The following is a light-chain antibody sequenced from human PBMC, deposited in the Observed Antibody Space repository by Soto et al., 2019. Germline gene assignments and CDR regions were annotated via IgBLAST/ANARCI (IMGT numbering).Light chain of an antibody. J-gene: IGKJ5*01. CDR1: QTVTSSY. Sequence: ETVLTQSPRSLSVSPGEGATLSCRASQTVTSSYLAWYQQTPGQAPRLLIYGTSSRATGIPDRFSGSGSGTDFTLTISSLQSEDFAVYYCQQYNSWPPITFGQGTRLEIK. CDR2: GTS. V-gene: IGKV3-20*01. CDR3: QQYNSWPPIT.